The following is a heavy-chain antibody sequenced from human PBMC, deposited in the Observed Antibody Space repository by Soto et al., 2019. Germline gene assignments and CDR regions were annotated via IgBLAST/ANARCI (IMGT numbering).Heavy chain of an antibody. V-gene: IGHV3-48*01. CDR1: GFTFSSYS. CDR3: ARSPLPPGIAVVRNYYYYMDV. Sequence: GGSLRLSCAASGFTFSSYSMNWVRQAPGKGLEWVSYISSSSSTIYYADSVKGRFTISRDNAKNSLYLQMNSLRAEDTAVYYCARSPLPPGIAVVRNYYYYMDVWGKGTTVTVSS. CDR2: ISSSSSTI. J-gene: IGHJ6*03. D-gene: IGHD6-19*01.